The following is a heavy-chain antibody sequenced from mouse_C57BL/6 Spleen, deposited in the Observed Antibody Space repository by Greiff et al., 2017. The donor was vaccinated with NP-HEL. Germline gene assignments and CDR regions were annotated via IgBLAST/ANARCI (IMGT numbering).Heavy chain of an antibody. J-gene: IGHJ3*01. D-gene: IGHD2-14*01. CDR1: GFHFSDYY. V-gene: IGHV5-16*01. CDR2: INYDGSSN. Sequence: EVKLVESEGGLVQPGSSMKLSCTASGFHFSDYYMAWVRQVPEKGLEWVANINYDGSSNYYLVSLKSRFIISRDNAKNILYLQMVSLKSEDTATYYWARDEANYRGWFAYRGQGTLVTVSA. CDR3: ARDEANYRGWFAY.